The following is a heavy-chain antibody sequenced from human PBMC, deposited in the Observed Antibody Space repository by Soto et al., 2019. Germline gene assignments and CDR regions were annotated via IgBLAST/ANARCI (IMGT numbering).Heavy chain of an antibody. CDR3: APHVSCSGGSCQYDAFAI. Sequence: EVQVLESGGGLVQPGGSLRLSCAGSGFTVSSHAMTWIRQAPGKGPEWVSTITADGGTYYADSVKGRFAMSRDTSESTLYLQVNSVGAEDTAAYYCAPHVSCSGGSCQYDAFAIRGQGTMVTVSS. J-gene: IGHJ3*02. D-gene: IGHD2-15*01. CDR2: ITADGGT. V-gene: IGHV3-23*01. CDR1: GFTVSSHA.